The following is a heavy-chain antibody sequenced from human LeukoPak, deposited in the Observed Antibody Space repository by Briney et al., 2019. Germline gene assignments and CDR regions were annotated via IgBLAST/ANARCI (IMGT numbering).Heavy chain of an antibody. Sequence: GGSLRLSCAASGFTFSTFAMSWVRQAPGKGLEWVSSISDTGDSPYYADSMQGRLTISRDNAKNSLYLQMNSLKTEDTAVYYCTTTNYYDSSGYYRDFDYWGQGTLVTVSS. V-gene: IGHV3-23*01. CDR1: GFTFSTFA. CDR2: ISDTGDSP. CDR3: TTTNYYDSSGYYRDFDY. D-gene: IGHD3-22*01. J-gene: IGHJ4*02.